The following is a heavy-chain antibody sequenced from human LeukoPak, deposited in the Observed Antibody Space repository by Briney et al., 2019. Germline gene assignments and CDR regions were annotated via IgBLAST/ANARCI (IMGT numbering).Heavy chain of an antibody. J-gene: IGHJ4*02. D-gene: IGHD6-13*01. CDR1: GFTFSSYH. Sequence: GGSLRLSCAASGFTFSSYHMNCVRQAPGKGLEWVSYISSSSGTIYYADSVKGRFTTSRDNAKNSLYLQMNNLRDEDTAVYYCARGGSSCFDSWGQGTLVTVFS. CDR3: ARGGSSCFDS. CDR2: ISSSSGTI. V-gene: IGHV3-48*02.